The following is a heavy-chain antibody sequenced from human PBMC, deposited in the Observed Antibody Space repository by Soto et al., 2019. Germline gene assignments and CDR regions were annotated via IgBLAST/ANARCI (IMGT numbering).Heavy chain of an antibody. D-gene: IGHD3-22*01. CDR1: GFTFSNYG. V-gene: IGHV3-30*03. J-gene: IGHJ6*02. CDR2: ISNDGSDK. CDR3: ATSHDSSGYYYIRYYYGMDV. Sequence: QVQLVESGGGVVQPGRSLRLSCAASGFTFSNYGMHWVRQAPGKGLEWVAVISNDGSDKYSSDSVRGRFAISRDNSKNTLYLQMNSLRAEDSAVYYCATSHDSSGYYYIRYYYGMDVWGQGTTVTVSS.